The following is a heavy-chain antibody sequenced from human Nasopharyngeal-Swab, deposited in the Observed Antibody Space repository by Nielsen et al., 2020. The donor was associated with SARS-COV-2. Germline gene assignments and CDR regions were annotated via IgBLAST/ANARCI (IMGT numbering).Heavy chain of an antibody. D-gene: IGHD3-16*01. J-gene: IGHJ5*02. V-gene: IGHV3-30*18. CDR2: ISYDGSNK. Sequence: GESLKISCAASGFTFSSYGMHWVRQAPGKGLEWVAVISYDGSNKYYADSVKGRFTISRDNSKNTLYLQMNSLRAEDTAVYYCAKDWDITFGGGPASWGQGTLVTVSS. CDR3: AKDWDITFGGGPAS. CDR1: GFTFSSYG.